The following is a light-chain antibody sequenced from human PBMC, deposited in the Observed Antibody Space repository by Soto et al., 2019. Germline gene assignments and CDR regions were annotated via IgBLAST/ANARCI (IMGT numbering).Light chain of an antibody. J-gene: IGKJ5*01. CDR1: QSVVSNY. CDR2: GAS. Sequence: EIVLTQSPGTLSLSPGERATLSCRASQSVVSNYLAWYQQKPGQGPRLLIYGASSRATGIPDRFSGSGSGTDFTLAISRLEPEDFAVYFCQQYGSSPPISFGQGTRLEIK. V-gene: IGKV3-20*01. CDR3: QQYGSSPPIS.